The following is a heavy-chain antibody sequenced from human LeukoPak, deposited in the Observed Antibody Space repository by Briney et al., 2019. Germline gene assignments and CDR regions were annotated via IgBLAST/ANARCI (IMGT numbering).Heavy chain of an antibody. CDR2: IYYGGST. J-gene: IGHJ4*02. CDR1: GYSISTGYY. Sequence: SETLSLTCAVSGYSISTGYYWAWIRQPPGKGLEWITTIYYGGSTYYNPSLKSRVTMSVDTSRNQFSLNLRSVTAADTAVYYCAIQSGATDYWGQGTLVTVSS. D-gene: IGHD1-26*01. CDR3: AIQSGATDY. V-gene: IGHV4-38-2*01.